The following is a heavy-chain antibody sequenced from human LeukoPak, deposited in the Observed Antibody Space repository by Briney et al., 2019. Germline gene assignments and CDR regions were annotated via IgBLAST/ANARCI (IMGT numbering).Heavy chain of an antibody. CDR1: GFPFSSYG. D-gene: IGHD6-19*01. CDR2: LVYDARS. CDR3: ARDLSAAFDF. V-gene: IGHV3-33*01. J-gene: IGHJ4*02. Sequence: GGFLRPSCASSGFPFSSYGMHWVRQAPGKGLEWVARLVYDARSDYANSVKGRFSISRDDSKNTLFLDMSNLRVEDTALYYCARDLSAAFDFWGQGVLVTVSS.